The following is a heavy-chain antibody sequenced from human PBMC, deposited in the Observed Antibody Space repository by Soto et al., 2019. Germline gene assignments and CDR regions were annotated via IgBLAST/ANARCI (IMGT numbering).Heavy chain of an antibody. J-gene: IGHJ4*02. D-gene: IGHD4-17*01. CDR2: IYYSGST. Sequence: ASETLSLTCTVSGGSISSYYWSWIRQPPGKGLEWIGYIYYSGSTNYNPSLKSRVTISVDTSKNQFSLKLSSVTAADTAVYYCARQDYDPYFDYWGQGTLVTVSS. CDR1: GGSISSYY. CDR3: ARQDYDPYFDY. V-gene: IGHV4-59*08.